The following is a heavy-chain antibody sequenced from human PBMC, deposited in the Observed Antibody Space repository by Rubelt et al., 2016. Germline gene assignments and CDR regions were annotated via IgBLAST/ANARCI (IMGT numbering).Heavy chain of an antibody. J-gene: IGHJ4*02. V-gene: IGHV4-31*03. CDR2: IYYSGST. D-gene: IGHD4-11*01. Sequence: QVQLQESGPGLVKPSQTLSLTCTVSGGSISSGGYYWSWIRQHPGKGLEWIGYIYYSGSTYYNPSRKSRVTISVDTAKNQFSLKLSSVTAADTAVYYCARALTTRALFVDYWGQGTLVTVSS. CDR3: ARALTTRALFVDY. CDR1: GGSISSGGYY.